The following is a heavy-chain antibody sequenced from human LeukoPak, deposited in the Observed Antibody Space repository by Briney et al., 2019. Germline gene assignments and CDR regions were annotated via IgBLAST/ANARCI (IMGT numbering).Heavy chain of an antibody. CDR3: SKDVFSSGYYVGRYSFDY. Sequence: ASVKVSCKTSGYSFTTFYMHWVRQAPGQGLEWMGMINPSGGSASYAQKFQGRVTITRDTSTGTVYVELSSLTSEDTAVYYCSKDVFSSGYYVGRYSFDYWGQGTLVTVSS. CDR1: GYSFTTFY. CDR2: INPSGGSA. V-gene: IGHV1-46*01. D-gene: IGHD3-22*01. J-gene: IGHJ4*02.